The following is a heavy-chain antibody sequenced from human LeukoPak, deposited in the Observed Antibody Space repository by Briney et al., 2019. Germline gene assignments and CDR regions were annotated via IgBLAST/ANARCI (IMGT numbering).Heavy chain of an antibody. V-gene: IGHV3-7*04. CDR1: GFTFSSYW. D-gene: IGHD3-10*01. CDR3: ARDVWYSYDN. J-gene: IGHJ4*02. Sequence: PGGSLRLSCAASGFTFSSYWMSWVRQAPGKGLEWVAKINRDGSEKYFVDSVKGRFTISRDNAKNSLYLQVNSLRAEDTAVFYCARDVWYSYDNWGQGTLVTVSS. CDR2: INRDGSEK.